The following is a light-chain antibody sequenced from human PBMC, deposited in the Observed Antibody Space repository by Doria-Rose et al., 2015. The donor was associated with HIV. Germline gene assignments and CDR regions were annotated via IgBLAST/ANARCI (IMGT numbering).Light chain of an antibody. CDR2: DAS. CDR3: QQYGTSRGT. CDR1: HRYKIIY. Sequence: TQSPGTLSLSPGERATLSCRARHRYKIIYLSFYHQKPGQAPRLLIYDASTRETGIPDRFSGSGSGTDFTLTSSRLEPEDVAVYYCQQYGTSRGTFGQGTRLEIK. J-gene: IGKJ5*01. V-gene: IGKV3-20*01.